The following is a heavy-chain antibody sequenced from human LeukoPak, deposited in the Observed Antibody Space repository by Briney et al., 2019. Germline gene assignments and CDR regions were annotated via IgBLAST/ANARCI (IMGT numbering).Heavy chain of an antibody. D-gene: IGHD5-18*01. CDR1: GGSFSDSY. Sequence: SETLSLTCAVYGGSFSDSYWSWIRQPPGKGLEWIGEINHSGSTNYNPSLKSRVTISVDTSKNQFSLKLNSVTAADTAVYYCAKTWIQVEFDYWGQGTLVTVSS. J-gene: IGHJ4*02. CDR3: AKTWIQVEFDY. V-gene: IGHV4-34*01. CDR2: INHSGST.